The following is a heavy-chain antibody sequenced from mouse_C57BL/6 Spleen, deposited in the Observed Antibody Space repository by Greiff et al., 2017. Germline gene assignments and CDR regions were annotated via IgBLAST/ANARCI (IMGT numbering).Heavy chain of an antibody. J-gene: IGHJ2*01. CDR2: IDPETGGT. V-gene: IGHV1-15*01. Sequence: QVQLKESGAELVRPGASVTLSCKASGYTFTDYEMHWVKQTPVHGLEWIGAIDPETGGTAYNQKFKGKAILTADKSSSTAYMELRSLTSEDSAVYYCTREDGYNFDYWGQGTTLTVSS. CDR1: GYTFTDYE. D-gene: IGHD2-3*01. CDR3: TREDGYNFDY.